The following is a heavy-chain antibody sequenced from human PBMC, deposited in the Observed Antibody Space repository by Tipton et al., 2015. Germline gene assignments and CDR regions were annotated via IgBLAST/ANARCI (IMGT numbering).Heavy chain of an antibody. Sequence: TLSLTCAVSAYSISSDYYWGWIRQPPGKGLEWIGYIYYSGSTNYNPSLKSRVTMSRDTSKNQFSLKLTSVTAADTAVYYCACQDYDSLTRDYQTVDYWGQGTLVTVSS. CDR2: IYYSGST. CDR1: AYSISSDYY. D-gene: IGHD3-9*01. CDR3: ACQDYDSLTRDYQTVDY. V-gene: IGHV4-38-2*01. J-gene: IGHJ4*02.